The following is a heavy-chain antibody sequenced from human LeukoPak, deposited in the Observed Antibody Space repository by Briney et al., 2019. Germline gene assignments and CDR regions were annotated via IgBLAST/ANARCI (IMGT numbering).Heavy chain of an antibody. V-gene: IGHV3-23*01. CDR2: TSGSGVDT. CDR3: AKHQDWTVTVPDY. CDR1: GFTFRHYA. Sequence: GGSLRLSCAASGFTFRHYAMSWVRQAPGKGLEWVSTTSGSGVDTDYADSVKDRFPISRDNSRNTLYLQMNSLRAEDTAVYYCAKHQDWTVTVPDYWGQGTLVTVSS. D-gene: IGHD4-17*01. J-gene: IGHJ4*02.